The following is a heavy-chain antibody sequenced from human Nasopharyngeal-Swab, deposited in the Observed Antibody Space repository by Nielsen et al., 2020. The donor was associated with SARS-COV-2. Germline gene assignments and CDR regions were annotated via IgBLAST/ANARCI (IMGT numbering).Heavy chain of an antibody. J-gene: IGHJ5*02. D-gene: IGHD6-13*01. Sequence: ASVKVSCKASGFTFSHYFMHWVRQAPGQGLGWMGVITPSGGATNYARKFRGRVTMTRDPSTSTVYLDLSSLKSEDTAVYFCASEPGGMAAPGKHFDPWGQGTLVTVSS. CDR2: ITPSGGAT. CDR3: ASEPGGMAAPGKHFDP. V-gene: IGHV1-46*01. CDR1: GFTFSHYF.